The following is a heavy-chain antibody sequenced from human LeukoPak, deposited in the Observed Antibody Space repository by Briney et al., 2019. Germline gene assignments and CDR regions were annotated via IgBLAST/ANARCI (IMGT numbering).Heavy chain of an antibody. V-gene: IGHV3-66*01. CDR1: GFTVSSNY. Sequence: GGSLRLSCAASGFTVSSNYMSWVRQAPGKGLEWVSVFYNTDYTYYADSVQGRFTVSRDDSKNTLYLEMNRLRVEDSAVYYCARESVAVTKRRGFPDYYYYYGMDVWGQGTTVTVSS. D-gene: IGHD3-10*01. CDR2: FYNTDYT. J-gene: IGHJ6*02. CDR3: ARESVAVTKRRGFPDYYYYYGMDV.